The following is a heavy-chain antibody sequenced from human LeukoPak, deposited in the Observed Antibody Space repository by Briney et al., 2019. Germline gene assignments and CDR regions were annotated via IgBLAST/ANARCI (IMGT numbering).Heavy chain of an antibody. J-gene: IGHJ6*02. V-gene: IGHV3-48*01. CDR3: VNYGMDV. Sequence: GGSLRLSCTVSGFTFSTYGMNWVRQAPGKGLKWVSYISSSSSAINYADSVKGRFTISRDNSKNTLYLQMGSLRAEDMAVYYCVNYGMDVWGQGTTVTVSS. CDR2: ISSSSSAI. CDR1: GFTFSTYG.